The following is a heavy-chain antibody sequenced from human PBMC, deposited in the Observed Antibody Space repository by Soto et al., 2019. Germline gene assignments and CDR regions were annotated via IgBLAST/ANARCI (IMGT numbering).Heavy chain of an antibody. Sequence: EVQLVESGGDLVQPGGSLRLSCAASGFTFSTYWMTWVRQAPGRGLEWVANIRKDASVIHYADSVEGRFTISRDNAKKSLYLQMSSLRAEDTALYFCARDLSPAVGNLFYYAFDIWGQGTVVTVSS. CDR3: ARDLSPAVGNLFYYAFDI. D-gene: IGHD2-2*01. CDR2: IRKDASVI. CDR1: GFTFSTYW. J-gene: IGHJ3*02. V-gene: IGHV3-7*01.